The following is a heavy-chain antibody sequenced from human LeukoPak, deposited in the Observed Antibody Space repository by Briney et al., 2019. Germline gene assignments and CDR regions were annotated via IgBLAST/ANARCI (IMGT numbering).Heavy chain of an antibody. CDR1: GGSISSSSYY. CDR2: IYYSGST. V-gene: IGHV4-39*07. CDR3: ARDYTAMVRYFDL. J-gene: IGHJ2*01. Sequence: PSETLSLTCTVSGGSISSSSYYWGWIRQPPGKGLEWIGSIYYSGSTYYNPSLKSRVTISVDTSKNQFSLKLSSVTAADTAVYYCARDYTAMVRYFDLWGRGTLVTVSS. D-gene: IGHD5-18*01.